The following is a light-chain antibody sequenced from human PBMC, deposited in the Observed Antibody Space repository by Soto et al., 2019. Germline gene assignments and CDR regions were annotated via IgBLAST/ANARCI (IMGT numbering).Light chain of an antibody. CDR1: QNINSH. J-gene: IGKJ2*01. Sequence: DILMTQSPSSVSASIGDRVSITCRASQNINSHLNWYQQKPGKAPKVVIYAASRLQSGVPSRFSGRGSGTEFTLTISSREPEDFATYYCQQSHITTLFTFGKGTKLEIK. CDR2: AAS. V-gene: IGKV1-39*01. CDR3: QQSHITTLFT.